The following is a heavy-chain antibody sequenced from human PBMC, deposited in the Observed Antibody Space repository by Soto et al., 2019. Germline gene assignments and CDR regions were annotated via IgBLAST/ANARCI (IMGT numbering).Heavy chain of an antibody. CDR2: ISSSSSYI. J-gene: IGHJ6*02. Sequence: PGGSLRLSCVASGFTFSSYSMNWVRQAPGKGLEWVSSISSSSSYIDYGESVKGRFTISRDNAKNSLFLQMNSLRVEDTAVYYCARETYYDFWSGYRPRGMDVWGQGTTVTVSS. CDR1: GFTFSSYS. D-gene: IGHD3-3*01. CDR3: ARETYYDFWSGYRPRGMDV. V-gene: IGHV3-21*04.